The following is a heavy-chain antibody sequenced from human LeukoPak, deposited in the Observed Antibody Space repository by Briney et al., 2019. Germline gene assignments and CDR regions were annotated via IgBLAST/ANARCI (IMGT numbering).Heavy chain of an antibody. Sequence: SETLSLTCTVSGYSISSGYYWGWIRQPPGKGLEWIGSIYHSGSTYYNPSLKSRVTISIETSKNQISLRLSSVTAADTAVYYCARDFQSGYDAFDIWGQGTMVTVSS. D-gene: IGHD3-22*01. CDR3: ARDFQSGYDAFDI. V-gene: IGHV4-38-2*02. CDR1: GYSISSGYY. J-gene: IGHJ3*02. CDR2: IYHSGST.